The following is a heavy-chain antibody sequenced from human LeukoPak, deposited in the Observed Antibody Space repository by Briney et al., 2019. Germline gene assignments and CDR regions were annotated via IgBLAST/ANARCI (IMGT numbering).Heavy chain of an antibody. CDR3: ASHSNWAYFDY. Sequence: SEALSLTCTVSGGSMRSQYWSWIRQLPGKGLECIGYIHYSGSTYYNPSLKSRVTISVDTSKNQFSLKLSSVTAADTAVYYCASHSNWAYFDYWGQGTLVTVSS. CDR2: IHYSGST. V-gene: IGHV4-59*04. J-gene: IGHJ4*02. CDR1: GGSMRSQY. D-gene: IGHD7-27*01.